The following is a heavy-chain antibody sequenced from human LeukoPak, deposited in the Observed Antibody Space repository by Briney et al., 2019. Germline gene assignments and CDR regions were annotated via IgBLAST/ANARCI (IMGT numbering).Heavy chain of an antibody. CDR3: ARYIVSYPHDAFDI. CDR1: GGSINSYY. V-gene: IGHV4-59*01. D-gene: IGHD1-26*01. Sequence: SETLSLTCTVSGGSINSYYWSWIRQPPGKGLEWIGYIYYSGSTSYNPSLKGRVTISVDTSKKQFSLKLSSVTAADTAFYYCARYIVSYPHDAFDIWGQGTMVTVSS. J-gene: IGHJ3*02. CDR2: IYYSGST.